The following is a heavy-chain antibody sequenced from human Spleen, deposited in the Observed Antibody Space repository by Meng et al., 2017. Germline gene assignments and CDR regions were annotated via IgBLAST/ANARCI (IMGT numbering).Heavy chain of an antibody. CDR1: GYTLTELS. CDR2: FDPEDGKT. J-gene: IGHJ5*02. CDR3: ATVAGSSSWYGHHSFDP. V-gene: IGHV1-24*01. Sequence: QVQLVQFGSAVRMLGASVTVLCKASGYTLTELSMHWVRQAPGKGLEWMGGFDPEDGKTIYAQKFQGRVTMTEDTSTDTAYMELSSLRSEDTAVYYCATVAGSSSWYGHHSFDPWGQGTLVTVSS. D-gene: IGHD6-13*01.